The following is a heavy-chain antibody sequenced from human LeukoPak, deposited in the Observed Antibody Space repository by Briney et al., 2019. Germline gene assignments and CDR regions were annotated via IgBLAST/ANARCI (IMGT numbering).Heavy chain of an antibody. J-gene: IGHJ4*02. V-gene: IGHV4-61*02. CDR1: GGSISSGSSY. CDR3: ARTAVLFGVDY. D-gene: IGHD3-16*01. CDR2: IYTSGYT. Sequence: PSETLSLTCTVSGGSISSGSSYWSWIRQPAGKGLEWIGRIYTSGYTNYNPSLKSRVTISVDTSKDQFSLKLSSVTAADTAVYYCARTAVLFGVDYWGQGTLVTVSS.